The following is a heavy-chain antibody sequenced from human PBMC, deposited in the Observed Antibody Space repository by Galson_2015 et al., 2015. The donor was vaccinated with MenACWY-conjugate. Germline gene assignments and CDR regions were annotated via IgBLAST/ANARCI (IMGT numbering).Heavy chain of an antibody. Sequence: SLRLSCAASGFTFNQYWLHWVRPAPGKGLVWVSRISPDGSVTNYADSVKGRFTLSRDNAKNTLYLQMNSLRGDDTAVYYCTRGNDGHGRCDPWGQGTLVTVSS. V-gene: IGHV3-74*01. CDR3: TRGNDGHGRCDP. D-gene: IGHD5-24*01. CDR1: GFTFNQYW. CDR2: ISPDGSVT. J-gene: IGHJ5*02.